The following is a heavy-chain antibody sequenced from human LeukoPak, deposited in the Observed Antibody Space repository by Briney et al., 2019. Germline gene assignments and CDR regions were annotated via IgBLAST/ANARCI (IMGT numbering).Heavy chain of an antibody. J-gene: IGHJ4*02. V-gene: IGHV1-69*04. CDR1: GGTFSSYA. CDR3: SRDSPYYYDSRGQMTFDY. Sequence: SVTVSCKASGGTFSSYAISWVRQAPGQGLEWMGRIIPIFGIANYAQKFQGRVTITADKSTSKAYMELSSLRSEGTAVYYCSRDSPYYYDSRGQMTFDYWGQGTLVTVSS. CDR2: IIPIFGIA. D-gene: IGHD3-22*01.